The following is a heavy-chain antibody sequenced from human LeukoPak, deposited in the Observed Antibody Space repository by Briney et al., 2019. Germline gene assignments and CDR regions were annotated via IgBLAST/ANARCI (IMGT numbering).Heavy chain of an antibody. CDR3: TRRGGYSYYDC. J-gene: IGHJ4*02. CDR2: IRSIAYGCTT. V-gene: IGHV3-49*04. CDR1: GFTFGDYA. D-gene: IGHD5-18*01. Sequence: GGYLRLSCTASGFTFGDYAMSWVRQAPGKGLEWVGFIRSIAYGCTTEYAAAVKGTFTTSRDDSKSIAYLQMNSLKTEDTAVYYCTRRGGYSYYDCWGQGTLVTVSS.